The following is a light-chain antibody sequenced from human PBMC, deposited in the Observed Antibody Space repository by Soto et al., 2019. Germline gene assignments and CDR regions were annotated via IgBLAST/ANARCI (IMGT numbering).Light chain of an antibody. CDR2: GAS. CDR3: HQYGSSPSRT. J-gene: IGKJ1*01. V-gene: IGKV3-20*01. Sequence: EIVFTQSPVILTLSPRERATLSCSAIQSVSNDFLAWYQQKPGQAPRLLLYGASTTATAVPDRFSGGGSGADFTPPISRLEPEDFAVYYCHQYGSSPSRTFGQGTKVDIK. CDR1: QSVSNDF.